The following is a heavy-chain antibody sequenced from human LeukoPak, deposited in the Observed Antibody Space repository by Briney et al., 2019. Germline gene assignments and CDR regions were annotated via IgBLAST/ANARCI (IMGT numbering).Heavy chain of an antibody. D-gene: IGHD2-2*02. CDR2: IKQDGSEK. J-gene: IGHJ4*02. CDR1: GFTFSSYW. Sequence: PGGSLRLSCAASGFTFSSYWMSWVRQAPGKGLEWVANIKQDGSEKYYVDSVKGRFTISRDNAKNSLYLQMNSLRAEDTAVYYCARDRVVPAAIGFDYWGQGTLVTVSS. V-gene: IGHV3-7*01. CDR3: ARDRVVPAAIGFDY.